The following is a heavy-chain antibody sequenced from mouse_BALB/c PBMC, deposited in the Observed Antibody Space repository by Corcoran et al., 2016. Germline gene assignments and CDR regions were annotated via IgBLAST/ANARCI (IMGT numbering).Heavy chain of an antibody. V-gene: IGHV1S126*01. CDR1: GYTFTSYG. CDR3: ARDQGDEINYYDSSGYTDAFDI. J-gene: IGHJ3*01. Sequence: QVHLVQSGAEVKKPGASVKVSCKASGYTFTSYGISWVRQAPGQGLEWMGWISAYNGNTNYAQKLQGRVTMTTDTSTSTAYMELRSLRSDDTAVYYCARDQGDEINYYDSSGYTDAFDIWGQGTMVTVSS. D-gene: IGHD1-1*01. CDR2: ISAYNGNT.